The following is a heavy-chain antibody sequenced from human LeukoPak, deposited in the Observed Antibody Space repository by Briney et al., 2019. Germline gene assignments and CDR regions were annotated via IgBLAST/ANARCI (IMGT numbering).Heavy chain of an antibody. Sequence: SVKVSCKASGGTFSSYAISWVRQAPGQGLEWMGRIIPILGIANYAQKFQGRVTITADKSTSTAYMELSSLRSEDTAVYYCASYKPGDGYNYMLFDYWGQGTLVTVSS. V-gene: IGHV1-69*04. CDR2: IIPILGIA. D-gene: IGHD5-24*01. CDR3: ASYKPGDGYNYMLFDY. J-gene: IGHJ4*02. CDR1: GGTFSSYA.